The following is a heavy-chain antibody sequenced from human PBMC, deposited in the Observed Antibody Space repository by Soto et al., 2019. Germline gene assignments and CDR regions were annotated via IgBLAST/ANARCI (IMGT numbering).Heavy chain of an antibody. CDR3: ARDCDILTGYYNVWVY. D-gene: IGHD3-9*01. J-gene: IGHJ4*02. Sequence: ASVKVSCKASGYTFTSYAMHWVRQAPGQRLEWMGWINAGNGNTKYSQKFQGRVTITRDTSASTAYMELSSLRSEDTAVYYCARDCDILTGYYNVWVYWGQGTLVTVSS. CDR1: GYTFTSYA. CDR2: INAGNGNT. V-gene: IGHV1-3*01.